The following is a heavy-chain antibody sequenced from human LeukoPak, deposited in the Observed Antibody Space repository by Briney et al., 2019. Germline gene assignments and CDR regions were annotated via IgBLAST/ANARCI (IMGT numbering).Heavy chain of an antibody. CDR1: GFTFGDYA. Sequence: PGGSLRLSCTASGFTFGDYAMSWFRQAPGKGLEWVGFIRSKAYGGTTEYAASVKGRFTISRDDSKSIAYLQMNSLKTEDTAVYYCTRGKRYDILSEDDYWGQGTLVTVSS. CDR3: TRGKRYDILSEDDY. V-gene: IGHV3-49*03. CDR2: IRSKAYGGTT. D-gene: IGHD3-9*01. J-gene: IGHJ4*02.